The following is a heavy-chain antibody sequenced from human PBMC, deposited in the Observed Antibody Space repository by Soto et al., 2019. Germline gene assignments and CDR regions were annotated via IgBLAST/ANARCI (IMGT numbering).Heavy chain of an antibody. J-gene: IGHJ4*02. Sequence: SGPTLVNPTQTLRLTCTFSGFSLSTSGVGVDWIRQPPGKALEWLALIYWDDDKRYSPSLESRLTITKDTSKNQVVLTMTNMDPVDTATHYCAHSLNSGYDTTDYLDYWGQGTLVTVSS. CDR3: AHSLNSGYDTTDYLDY. CDR1: GFSLSTSGVG. CDR2: IYWDDDK. D-gene: IGHD5-12*01. V-gene: IGHV2-5*02.